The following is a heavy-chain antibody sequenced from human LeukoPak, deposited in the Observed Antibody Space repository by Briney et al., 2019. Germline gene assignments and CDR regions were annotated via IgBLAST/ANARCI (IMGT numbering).Heavy chain of an antibody. CDR2: MNPNSGNT. CDR1: GYTFTSYD. V-gene: IGHV1-8*01. Sequence: ASVKVSCKASGYTFTSYDINWVRQATGQGLEWMGWMNPNSGNTGYAQKSQGRVTMTRNTSISTAYMELRRLRSEETAVYCCARAGWNWFDRWGQGRLVTVYS. CDR3: ARAGWNWFDR. D-gene: IGHD2-15*01. J-gene: IGHJ5*02.